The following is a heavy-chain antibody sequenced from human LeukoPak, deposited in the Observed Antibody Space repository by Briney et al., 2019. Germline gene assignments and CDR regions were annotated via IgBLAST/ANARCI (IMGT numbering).Heavy chain of an antibody. CDR2: INPSGGST. CDR3: ARDRLGGSGSYYKY. Sequence: ASVKVSCKASGYTFTSYYMHWVRQAPGQGLEWMGIINPSGGSTSYAQKLQGRVTMTTDTSTSTAYMELRSLRSDDTAVYYCARDRLGGSGSYYKYWGQGTLVTVSS. CDR1: GYTFTSYY. V-gene: IGHV1-46*01. J-gene: IGHJ4*02. D-gene: IGHD3-10*01.